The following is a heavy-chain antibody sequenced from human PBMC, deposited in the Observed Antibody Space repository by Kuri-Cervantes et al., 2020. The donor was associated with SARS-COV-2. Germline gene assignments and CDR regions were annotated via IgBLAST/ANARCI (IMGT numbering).Heavy chain of an antibody. CDR3: ATGPPYYDPSNWFDP. CDR1: GNTLTELP. D-gene: IGHD3-3*01. CDR2: FDPEQREI. J-gene: IGHJ5*02. V-gene: IGHV1-24*01. Sequence: ASVKVSCKVSGNTLTELPLHWVRQAPGKGLEWMGGFDPEQREIIYAQKFQGRVSMTEDTSTDTAYMELSSLRSEDTAVYYCATGPPYYDPSNWFDPWGQGTLVTVSS.